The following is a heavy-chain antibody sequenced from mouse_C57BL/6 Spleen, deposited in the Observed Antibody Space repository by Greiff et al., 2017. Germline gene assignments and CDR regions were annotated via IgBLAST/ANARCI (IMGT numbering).Heavy chain of an antibody. CDR2: IHPNSGST. CDR3: ANKYYGSSYNAMDY. V-gene: IGHV1-64*01. D-gene: IGHD1-1*01. J-gene: IGHJ4*01. CDR1: GYTFTSYW. Sequence: QVQLQQSGAELVKPGASVKLSCKASGYTFTSYWMHWVKQRPGQGLEWIGMIHPNSGSTNYNEKFTSKATLTVDKSSSTAYMQRSSLTSEDSAVYYCANKYYGSSYNAMDYWGQGTSGTVSS.